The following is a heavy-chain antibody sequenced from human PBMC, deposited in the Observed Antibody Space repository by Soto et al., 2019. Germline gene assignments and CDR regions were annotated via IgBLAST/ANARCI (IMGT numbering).Heavy chain of an antibody. J-gene: IGHJ6*02. D-gene: IGHD5-18*01. V-gene: IGHV1-46*01. Sequence: GASVKVSCKASGYTFTSYYMHWVRQAPGQGLEWMGIINPSGGSTSYAQKFQGRVTMTRDTSTSTVYMELSSLRSEDTAVYYCARDGTLSYGKHYYYYYGMDVWGQGTTVTVSS. CDR2: INPSGGST. CDR1: GYTFTSYY. CDR3: ARDGTLSYGKHYYYYYGMDV.